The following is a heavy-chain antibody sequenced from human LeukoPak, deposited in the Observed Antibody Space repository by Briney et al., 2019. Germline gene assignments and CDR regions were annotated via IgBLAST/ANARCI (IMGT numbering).Heavy chain of an antibody. J-gene: IGHJ4*02. D-gene: IGHD6-13*01. CDR1: GFTFSSYS. CDR3: ARDSAAAGPIHFDY. Sequence: GGSLRLSCAASGFTFSSYSMNWVRQAPGKGLEWVSSTSSSSSYIYYADSVKGRFTISRDNAKNSLYLQMNSLRAEDTAVYYCARDSAAAGPIHFDYWGQGTLVTVSS. V-gene: IGHV3-21*01. CDR2: TSSSSSYI.